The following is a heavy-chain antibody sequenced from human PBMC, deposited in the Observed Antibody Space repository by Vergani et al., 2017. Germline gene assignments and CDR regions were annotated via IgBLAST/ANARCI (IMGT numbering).Heavy chain of an antibody. CDR3: ARGGGSPYSSGWGIDY. V-gene: IGHV4-59*08. J-gene: IGHJ4*02. CDR2: MYYSGST. Sequence: QVQLQESGPGLVKPSETLSLTCTVSGGSISSYYWSWIRQPPGKGLEWIGYMYYSGSTNYNPSLKSRVTISVDTSKNQFSLKLSSVTAAATAVYYCARGGGSPYSSGWGIDYWGQGTLVTVSS. CDR1: GGSISSYY. D-gene: IGHD6-19*01.